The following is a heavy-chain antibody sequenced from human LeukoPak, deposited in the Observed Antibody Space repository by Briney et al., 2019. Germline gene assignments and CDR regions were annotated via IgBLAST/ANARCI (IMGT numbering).Heavy chain of an antibody. Sequence: GRSLRLSCAASGFTFDDYAMHWVRQAPGKGLEWVSGISWNSGSIGYADSVKGRFTISRDNAKNSLYLQMNSLRAEDTALYYYAKDIAVADYYYYYGMDVWGQGTTVTVSS. CDR1: GFTFDDYA. CDR2: ISWNSGSI. CDR3: AKDIAVADYYYYYGMDV. D-gene: IGHD6-19*01. V-gene: IGHV3-9*01. J-gene: IGHJ6*01.